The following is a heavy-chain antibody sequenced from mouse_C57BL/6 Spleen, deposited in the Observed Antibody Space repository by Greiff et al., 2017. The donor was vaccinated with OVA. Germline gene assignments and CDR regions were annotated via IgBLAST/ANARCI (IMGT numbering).Heavy chain of an antibody. CDR1: GFTFTSYW. V-gene: IGHV1-59*01. CDR2: IDPSDSYT. D-gene: IGHD3-2*02. Sequence: QVQLQHPGAELVRPGTSVKLSCKASGFTFTSYWMHWVKQRPGQGLEWIGVIDPSDSYTNYNQKFKGKATLTVDTSSSTAYMQLSSLTSEDSAVYYCARGTAQAPAWFAYWGQGTTLTVSS. CDR3: ARGTAQAPAWFAY. J-gene: IGHJ2*01.